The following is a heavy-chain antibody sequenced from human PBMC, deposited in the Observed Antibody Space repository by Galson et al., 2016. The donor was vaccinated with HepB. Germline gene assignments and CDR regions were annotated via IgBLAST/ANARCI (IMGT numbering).Heavy chain of an antibody. D-gene: IGHD3-22*01. CDR1: GFTFSSYA. CDR3: ARRGLSGYFFDY. V-gene: IGHV3-23*01. J-gene: IGHJ4*02. Sequence: SLRLSCAASGFTFSSYAMSWVRQAPGKGLEWMSSISGGGQNTYYRDSVEGRFTSSRDKSKKPLYLQMDSLRAEDTPTYFCARRGLSGYFFDYWGQGALVTVSS. CDR2: ISGGGQNT.